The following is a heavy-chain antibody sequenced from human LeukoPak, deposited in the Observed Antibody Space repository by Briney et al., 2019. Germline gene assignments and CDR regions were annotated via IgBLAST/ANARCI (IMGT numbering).Heavy chain of an antibody. CDR1: GGSISSYY. CDR3: ARGSNWFDP. J-gene: IGHJ5*02. CDR2: IYYIGST. V-gene: IGHV4-59*01. Sequence: SETLSLTCTVSGGSISSYYWSWIRQPPGKGLEWIAYIYYIGSTNYNPSLKSRVTISVDTSKNQFSLKLSSLTAADTAVYYCARGSNWFDPWGQGTLVTVSS.